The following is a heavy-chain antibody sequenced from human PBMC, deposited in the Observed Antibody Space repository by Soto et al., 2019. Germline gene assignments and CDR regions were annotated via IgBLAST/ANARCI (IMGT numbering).Heavy chain of an antibody. CDR2: IIPIFGTA. V-gene: IGHV1-69*13. CDR1: GGTFSSYG. CDR3: ARVVPAAMAAFDI. Sequence: AASVKVSCKASGGTFSSYGISWVRQAPGQGLEWMGGIIPIFGTANYAQKFQGRVTITADESTSTAYMELSSLRSEDTAVYYCARVVPAAMAAFDIWGQGTMVTVSS. D-gene: IGHD2-2*01. J-gene: IGHJ3*02.